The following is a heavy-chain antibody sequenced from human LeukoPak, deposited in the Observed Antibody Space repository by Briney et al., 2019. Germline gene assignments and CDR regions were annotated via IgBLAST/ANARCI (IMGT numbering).Heavy chain of an antibody. CDR2: IYYSGST. CDR1: GGSISSYY. V-gene: IGHV4-59*01. Sequence: PSETLSLTCTVSGGSISSYYWGWIRQPPGKGLEWIGYIYYSGSTNYNPSLKSRVTISVDTSKNQFSLKLSSVTAADTAVYYCARTTEGGYTYDYFYYYHMDVWGKGTTVTISS. CDR3: ARTTEGGYTYDYFYYYHMDV. J-gene: IGHJ6*03. D-gene: IGHD5-18*01.